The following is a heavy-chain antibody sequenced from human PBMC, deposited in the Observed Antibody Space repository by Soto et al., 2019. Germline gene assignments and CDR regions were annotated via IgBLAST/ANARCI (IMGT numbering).Heavy chain of an antibody. J-gene: IGHJ4*02. CDR2: IYSNGGT. Sequence: QVQLQESGPGLVKPSETLSLTCSVSGDSVTSGSYCWNWVRQPPGKGLEWIGNIYSNGGTNYNTSLKSRLTISLDTPKNLFSLKVNSVTTADTAVYYCARTDSRGSWAAWYWGQGALVTVSS. V-gene: IGHV4-61*01. CDR1: GDSVTSGSYC. D-gene: IGHD3-22*01. CDR3: ARTDSRGSWAAWY.